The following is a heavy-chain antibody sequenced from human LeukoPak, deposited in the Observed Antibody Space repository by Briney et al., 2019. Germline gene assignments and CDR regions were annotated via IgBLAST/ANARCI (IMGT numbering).Heavy chain of an antibody. J-gene: IGHJ5*02. Sequence: PSETLSLTCAVYGGSFSGYYWSWIRQPPGKGLEWIGEINHSGSTNYNPSLKSRVTISVDTSKNQFSLKLSSVTAADTAVYYCAGSSTQITIFGVVMPNNWFDPWGQGTLVTVSS. CDR1: GGSFSGYY. CDR2: INHSGST. D-gene: IGHD3-3*01. CDR3: AGSSTQITIFGVVMPNNWFDP. V-gene: IGHV4-34*01.